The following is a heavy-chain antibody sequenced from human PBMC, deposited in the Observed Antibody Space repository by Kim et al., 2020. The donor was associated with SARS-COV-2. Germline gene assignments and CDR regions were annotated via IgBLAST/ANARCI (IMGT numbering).Heavy chain of an antibody. Sequence: GGSLRLSCAASGFTFSSYGMHWVRQAPGKGLEWVAVIWYDGSNKYYADSVKGRFTISRDNSKNTLYLQMNSLRAEDTAVYYCARSLRRPSSFALWYFDLWGRGTLVTVSS. V-gene: IGHV3-33*01. D-gene: IGHD3-16*02. CDR3: ARSLRRPSSFALWYFDL. J-gene: IGHJ2*01. CDR1: GFTFSSYG. CDR2: IWYDGSNK.